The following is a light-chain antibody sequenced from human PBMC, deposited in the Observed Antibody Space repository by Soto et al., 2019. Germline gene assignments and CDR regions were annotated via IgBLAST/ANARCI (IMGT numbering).Light chain of an antibody. CDR1: SSNIGSHY. CDR2: RNG. J-gene: IGLJ1*01. V-gene: IGLV1-47*01. CDR3: GSWDSSLSAYV. Sequence: QSVLTQPPSASGTPGQSLTISCSGSSSNIGSHYVYWYQHLPGTAPKFLMYRNGQRPSGIPDRFSGSKSGTSATLGITGFQTGDEADYYCGSWDSSLSAYVFGTGTKLTVL.